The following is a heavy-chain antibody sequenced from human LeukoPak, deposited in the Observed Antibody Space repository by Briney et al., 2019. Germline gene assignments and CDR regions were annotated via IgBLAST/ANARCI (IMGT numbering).Heavy chain of an antibody. V-gene: IGHV4-61*02. J-gene: IGHJ6*03. CDR3: ASTGVAASRYYMDV. Sequence: SETLSLTCTVSGGSISSGSYYWSWIRQPAGKGLEWIGRIYTSGSTNYNPSLKSRVTISVDTSKNQFSLKLSSVTAADTAVYYCASTGVAASRYYMDVWGKGTTVTVSS. CDR1: GGSISSGSYY. D-gene: IGHD6-13*01. CDR2: IYTSGST.